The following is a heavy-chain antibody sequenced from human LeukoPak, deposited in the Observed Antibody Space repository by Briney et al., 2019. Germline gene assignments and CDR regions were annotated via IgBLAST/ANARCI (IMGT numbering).Heavy chain of an antibody. V-gene: IGHV3-11*04. CDR1: GFTFSDYY. D-gene: IGHD6-13*01. CDR2: ISRSGSLI. J-gene: IGHJ6*03. CDR3: ARLSSEDSAGTEYYYMDV. Sequence: PGGSLRLSCAASGFTFSDYYMSWIRQAPGKGLEWVSYISRSGSLIYYADSVKGRFTISRDNAKDSLYLQMNSLRAEDTAVYYCARLSSEDSAGTEYYYMDVWGKGTTVTISS.